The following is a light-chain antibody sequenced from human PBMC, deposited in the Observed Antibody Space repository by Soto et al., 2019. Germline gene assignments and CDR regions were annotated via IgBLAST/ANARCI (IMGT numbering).Light chain of an antibody. J-gene: IGLJ3*02. CDR2: DAS. Sequence: QSALTQPLSVSGSPGQSVTISCTGTTGDVGAYNFVSWYQLYPGKAPKLMIYDASKRPSGVSDRFSASKSGNTASLTISGLQAEDEADYYCCSYAGSFTWVFGGGTKVTVL. CDR3: CSYAGSFTWV. V-gene: IGLV2-11*01. CDR1: TGDVGAYNF.